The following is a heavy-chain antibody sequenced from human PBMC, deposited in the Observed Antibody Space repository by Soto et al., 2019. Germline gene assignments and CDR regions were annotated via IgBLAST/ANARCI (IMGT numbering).Heavy chain of an antibody. V-gene: IGHV3-48*01. Sequence: GGSLRLSCAASGFTFSSYSMNWVRQAPGKGLEWVSYISSSSSTIYYADSVKGRFTIPRDNAKNSPYLQMNSLRAEDTAVYYCARAGYSGYDYLPDYWGQGTLVTVSS. CDR1: GFTFSSYS. J-gene: IGHJ4*02. D-gene: IGHD5-12*01. CDR3: ARAGYSGYDYLPDY. CDR2: ISSSSSTI.